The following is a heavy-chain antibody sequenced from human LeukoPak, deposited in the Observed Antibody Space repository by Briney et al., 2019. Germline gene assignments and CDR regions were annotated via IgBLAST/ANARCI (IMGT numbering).Heavy chain of an antibody. V-gene: IGHV3-7*01. D-gene: IGHD3-10*01. Sequence: GGSLRLSCAASGYPFSCYWMTWVRQAPGKGLEWLTNINQDGSEIYYVGSVQGRFIISRDNAKNSLYLQMNSLRVDDMAVYYCATSRVRGAFDIWGQGTMVTVSS. J-gene: IGHJ3*02. CDR1: GYPFSCYW. CDR3: ATSRVRGAFDI. CDR2: INQDGSEI.